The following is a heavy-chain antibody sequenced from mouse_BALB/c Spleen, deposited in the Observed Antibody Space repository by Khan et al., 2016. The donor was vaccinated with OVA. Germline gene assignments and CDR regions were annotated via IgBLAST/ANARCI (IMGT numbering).Heavy chain of an antibody. CDR2: INPSNDYT. J-gene: IGHJ3*01. CDR3: ARSGAYYSSSAWFAF. Sequence: VQLQESGAELTRPGASVKMSCKASGYTFTSYTMHWLKQRPGQGLEWIGYINPSNDYTNYTQKFQDKATLTADKSSTTAYMQLNSLTSEDSAVYYCARSGAYYSSSAWFAFWGQGTLVTVSA. CDR1: GYTFTSYT. V-gene: IGHV1-4*01. D-gene: IGHD1-1*01.